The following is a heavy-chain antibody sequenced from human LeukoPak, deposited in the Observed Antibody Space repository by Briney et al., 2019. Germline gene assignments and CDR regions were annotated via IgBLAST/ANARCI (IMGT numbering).Heavy chain of an antibody. CDR3: ARDFYYDSSGYFFPPLGY. CDR2: VSPNNGGT. J-gene: IGHJ4*02. V-gene: IGHV1-2*02. CDR1: GYTFTAYY. D-gene: IGHD3-22*01. Sequence: ASVKVSCKASGYTFTAYYIHWVRQAPGQRLEWMGWVSPNNGGTNYAQKFQGRVTMTRDTSISTAYMELSRLRSDDTAVYYCARDFYYDSSGYFFPPLGYWGQGTLVTVSS.